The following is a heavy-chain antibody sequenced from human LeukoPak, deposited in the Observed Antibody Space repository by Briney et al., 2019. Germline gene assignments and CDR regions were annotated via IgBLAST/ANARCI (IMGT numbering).Heavy chain of an antibody. CDR3: TRGITTSDY. CDR1: GLTFSQSW. CDR2: IKPDGSER. Sequence: GGSLRLSCAASGLTFSQSWMSWVRQTPGKGLEWVASIKPDGSERYYVDPVKGRFTISRDNANNSLYLQMNSLRVEDTAVYYCTRGITTSDYWGQGALVTVSS. V-gene: IGHV3-7*01. J-gene: IGHJ4*02. D-gene: IGHD1-14*01.